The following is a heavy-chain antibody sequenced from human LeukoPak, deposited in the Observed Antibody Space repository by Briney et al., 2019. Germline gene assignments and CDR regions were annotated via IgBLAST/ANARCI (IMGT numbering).Heavy chain of an antibody. J-gene: IGHJ5*02. V-gene: IGHV3-11*01. CDR1: GFTFSDYY. CDR3: AREETVVAATAIKENWFDP. D-gene: IGHD2-15*01. Sequence: PGGSLRLSCAASGFTFSDYYMSWIRQAPGKGLEWVSYISSSGSTIYYADSVKGRFTISRANAKNSLYLQMNSLRAEDTAVYYCAREETVVAATAIKENWFDPWGQGTLVTVSS. CDR2: ISSSGSTI.